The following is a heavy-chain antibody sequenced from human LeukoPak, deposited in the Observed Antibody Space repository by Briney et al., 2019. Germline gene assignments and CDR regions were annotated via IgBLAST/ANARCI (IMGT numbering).Heavy chain of an antibody. CDR3: AKGEYCSGGICRQTDASDI. D-gene: IGHD2-15*01. J-gene: IGHJ3*02. Sequence: RPGGSLRLSCAASGFTFSSYAMSWVRQTAGKGLVWVSAISGSGGSTYYADSVKGRFTISRDNSKHTLYLQMNSLRAEATAVYYCAKGEYCSGGICRQTDASDIWGQGTMVTVSS. CDR2: ISGSGGST. V-gene: IGHV3-23*01. CDR1: GFTFSSYA.